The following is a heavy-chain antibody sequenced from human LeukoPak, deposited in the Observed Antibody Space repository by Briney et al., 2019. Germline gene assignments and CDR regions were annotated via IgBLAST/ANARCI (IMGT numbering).Heavy chain of an antibody. CDR2: ISAYNGNT. Sequence: ASVKVSCKASGYTFTSYGISWVRQAPGQGLEWMGWISAYNGNTNYAQKLPGRVTLTTHTSTSTAYMELRSLRSDHTAMYYCAVQPMVRGAPWGQGTLVTVSS. V-gene: IGHV1-18*01. D-gene: IGHD3-10*01. CDR3: AVQPMVRGAP. J-gene: IGHJ5*02. CDR1: GYTFTSYG.